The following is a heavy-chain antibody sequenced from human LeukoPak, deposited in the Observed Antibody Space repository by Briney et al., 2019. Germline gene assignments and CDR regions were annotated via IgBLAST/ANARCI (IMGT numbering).Heavy chain of an antibody. CDR3: ARGPSLLWFGELYPYYYYMDV. V-gene: IGHV3-9*01. J-gene: IGHJ6*03. CDR2: ISWNSFTI. CDR1: GFTFDDYA. D-gene: IGHD3-10*01. Sequence: PGGSLRLSCAASGFTFDDYAMHWVRQAPGKGLEWVSGISWNSFTIGYADSVKGRFTISRDNAKNSLYLQMNSLRAEDTAVYYCARGPSLLWFGELYPYYYYMDVWGKGTTVTISS.